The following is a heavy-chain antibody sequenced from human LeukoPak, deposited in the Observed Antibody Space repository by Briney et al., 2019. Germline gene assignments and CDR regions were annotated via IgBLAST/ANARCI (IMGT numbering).Heavy chain of an antibody. V-gene: IGHV4-34*01. CDR2: INHSGST. CDR1: GVSFSGYY. D-gene: IGHD3-22*01. Sequence: SETLSLTCAVYGVSFSGYYWSWIRQPPGKGLEWIGEINHSGSTNYNPSLKSRVTISVDTSKNQFSLKLSSVTAADTAVYYCARGPLAVITTPLDYWGQGTLVTVSS. CDR3: ARGPLAVITTPLDY. J-gene: IGHJ4*02.